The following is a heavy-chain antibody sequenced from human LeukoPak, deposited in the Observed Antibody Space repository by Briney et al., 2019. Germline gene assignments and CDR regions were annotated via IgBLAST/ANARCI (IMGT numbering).Heavy chain of an antibody. CDR3: AREAHSSTYYYDSSGYHGFDY. Sequence: ASVKVSCKASGYTFTSYGISWVRQAPGQGLEWMGWISAYNGNTNYAQKLQGRVTMTTDTSTSTAYMELRSLRSDDTAVYYCAREAHSSTYYYDSSGYHGFDYWGQGTLVTVSS. D-gene: IGHD3-22*01. CDR1: GYTFTSYG. CDR2: ISAYNGNT. V-gene: IGHV1-18*01. J-gene: IGHJ4*02.